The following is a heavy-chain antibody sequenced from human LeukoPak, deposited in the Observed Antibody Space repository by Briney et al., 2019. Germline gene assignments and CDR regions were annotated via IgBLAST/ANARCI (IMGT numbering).Heavy chain of an antibody. CDR1: GGTFSSYA. D-gene: IGHD5-18*01. V-gene: IGHV1-69*13. CDR3: ARDRWIQLWLDRAFDI. CDR2: IIPIFGTA. J-gene: IGHJ3*02. Sequence: SVKVSCKASGGTFSSYAISWVRQAPGQGLEWMGGIIPIFGTANYAQKFQGRVTITADESTTTAYMELSSLRSDDTAVYYCARDRWIQLWLDRAFDIWGQGTMVTVSS.